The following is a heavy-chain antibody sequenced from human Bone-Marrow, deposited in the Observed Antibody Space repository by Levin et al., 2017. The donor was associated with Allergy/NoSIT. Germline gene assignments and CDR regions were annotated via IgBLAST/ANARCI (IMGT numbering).Heavy chain of an antibody. CDR3: ARGGYFAFDY. CDR2: IMPILDVT. V-gene: IGHV1-69*02. CDR1: GGSFSTST. D-gene: IGHD2-15*01. Sequence: SVKVSCKASGGSFSTSTIHWVRQAPGQGLEWMGRIMPILDVTNFAQKFQGRVTITADKSTSTAYMELSSLRSDDTAVYYCARGGYFAFDYWGQGTLVTVSS. J-gene: IGHJ4*02.